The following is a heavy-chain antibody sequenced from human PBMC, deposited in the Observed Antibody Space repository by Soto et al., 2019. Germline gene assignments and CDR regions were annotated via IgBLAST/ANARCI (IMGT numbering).Heavy chain of an antibody. D-gene: IGHD7-27*01. J-gene: IGHJ4*02. CDR3: AKNWNWGSLVH. V-gene: IGHV4-59*08. CDR2: IYYTGST. CDR1: GGSISSYY. Sequence: SETLSLTCTVSGGSISSYYWSWIRQPPGKGLEWIGYIYYTGSTNYNPSLKSRVTISVDTPKNQFSLKLSSVTAADTAVYYCAKNWNWGSLVHWGQGTLVTVSS.